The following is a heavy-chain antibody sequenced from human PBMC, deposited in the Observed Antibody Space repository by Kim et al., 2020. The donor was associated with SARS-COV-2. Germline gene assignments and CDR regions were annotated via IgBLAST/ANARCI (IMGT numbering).Heavy chain of an antibody. CDR1: GYTFTGYY. D-gene: IGHD1-26*01. V-gene: IGHV1-2*06. Sequence: ASVKVSCKASGYTFTGYYLHWVRQAPGQGLEWMGRIAPNSGGTDYAQSFQGRVTITRDTSVSTGYMELSRLTSDDTAVYYCASDVGGLPYWGQGTLVTVSS. CDR2: IAPNSGGT. CDR3: ASDVGGLPY. J-gene: IGHJ4*02.